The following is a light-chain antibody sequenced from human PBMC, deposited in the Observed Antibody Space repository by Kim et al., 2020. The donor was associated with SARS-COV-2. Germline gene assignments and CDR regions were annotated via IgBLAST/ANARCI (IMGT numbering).Light chain of an antibody. CDR1: QNIGKS. Sequence: GDRITITCRASQNIGKSLNWYQQKAGRAPNLLLYATSTLHSGVPSRFSGSGSGTDFTLTINSLQPEDFATYFCQQSHSPPTTFGQGTKLEI. V-gene: IGKV1-39*01. J-gene: IGKJ2*01. CDR3: QQSHSPPTT. CDR2: ATS.